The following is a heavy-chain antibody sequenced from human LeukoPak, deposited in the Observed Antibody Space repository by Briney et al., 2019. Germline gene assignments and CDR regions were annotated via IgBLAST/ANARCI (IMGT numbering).Heavy chain of an antibody. J-gene: IGHJ4*02. V-gene: IGHV4-39*07. CDR1: GGSINSSNYY. Sequence: SETLSLTCTVSGGSINSSNYYWGWIRQPPGKGLEWIGSFYFSGSTYYNPSLKSRLTISVDTSKNQFSLHLTSVTAADTAVYYCVRVYIYGRSYFDYWGQGTLVTVSS. CDR3: VRVYIYGRSYFDY. D-gene: IGHD5-18*01. CDR2: FYFSGST.